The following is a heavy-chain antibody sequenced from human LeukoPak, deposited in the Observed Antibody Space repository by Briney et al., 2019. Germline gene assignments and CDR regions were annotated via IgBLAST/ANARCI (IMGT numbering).Heavy chain of an antibody. Sequence: GGSLRLSCAASGITFSSYAMSWVRPAPGKGLEWVSGISGSGGSTYYADSVKGRFTISRDNSRNTLYLQINSLRAEDTAVYYCAKRIATYDSSGIDYWGQGTLVTVSS. V-gene: IGHV3-23*01. CDR3: AKRIATYDSSGIDY. D-gene: IGHD3-22*01. CDR1: GITFSSYA. CDR2: ISGSGGST. J-gene: IGHJ4*02.